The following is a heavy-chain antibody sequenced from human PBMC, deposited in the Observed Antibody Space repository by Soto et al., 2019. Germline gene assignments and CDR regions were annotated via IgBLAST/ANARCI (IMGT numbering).Heavy chain of an antibody. J-gene: IGHJ5*02. Sequence: SETLSLTCTVSGDSLSTGDYYWNWIRQTPGKGLEWIGHIYYSGSTYYNPSLKSRITISVDTSKNQFSLNLRSVSAADTAVYYCARRNPRYNWFDPWAREPWSPSPQ. CDR2: IYYSGST. CDR1: GDSLSTGDYY. D-gene: IGHD1-1*01. V-gene: IGHV4-30-4*01. CDR3: ARRNPRYNWFDP.